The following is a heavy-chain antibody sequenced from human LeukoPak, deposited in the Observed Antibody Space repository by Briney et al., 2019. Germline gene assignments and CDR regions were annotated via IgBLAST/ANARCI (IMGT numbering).Heavy chain of an antibody. CDR3: ARGRERITIFGVVLRRWFDP. Sequence: ASVKVSCKASGYTFTSYYMHWVRQAPGQGLEWMGIINPSGGSTSYAQKFQGRVTMTRDTSTSTVYMELSSLRSEDTAVYYCARGRERITIFGVVLRRWFDPWGQGTLVTVSS. V-gene: IGHV1-46*01. CDR2: INPSGGST. J-gene: IGHJ5*02. CDR1: GYTFTSYY. D-gene: IGHD3-3*01.